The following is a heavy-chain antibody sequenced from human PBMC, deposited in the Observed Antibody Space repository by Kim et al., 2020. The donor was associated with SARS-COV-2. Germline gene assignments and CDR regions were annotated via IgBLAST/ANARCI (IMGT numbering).Heavy chain of an antibody. CDR2: IHSGGST. J-gene: IGHJ4*02. V-gene: IGHV3-53*01. Sequence: GGSLRLSCAASGFTVSSNYMSWVRQAPGKGLEWVSVIHSGGSTYYADSVKGRFTISRDNSKNTLYLQMNSLRAEDTAVYYCARGPSQWLVSNWGQGTLVTVSS. CDR3: ARGPSQWLVSN. CDR1: GFTVSSNY. D-gene: IGHD6-19*01.